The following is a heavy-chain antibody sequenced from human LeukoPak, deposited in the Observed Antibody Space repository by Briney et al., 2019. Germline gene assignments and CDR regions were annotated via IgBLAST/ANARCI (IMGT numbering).Heavy chain of an antibody. CDR1: GFTFSDYY. CDR3: ARDHLEQWPVTWYGMDV. CDR2: ISSSGSTI. J-gene: IGHJ6*02. V-gene: IGHV3-11*01. D-gene: IGHD6-19*01. Sequence: GGSLRLSCAASGFTFSDYYMSWIRQAPGKGLEWVSYISSSGSTIYYADSVKGRFTISRDNAKNSLYLQMNSLRAEDTAVYYCARDHLEQWPVTWYGMDVWGQGTTVTVSS.